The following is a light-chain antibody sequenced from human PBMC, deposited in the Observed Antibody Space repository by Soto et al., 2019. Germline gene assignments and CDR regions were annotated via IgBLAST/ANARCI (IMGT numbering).Light chain of an antibody. CDR2: DAS. Sequence: DILMTQSPSSLSASVGDRVTISCQASQSISNYLNWYQQKPGKAPKLLIYDASTLETGVPSRFSGSGSGTDFTFTISSLQHEDVAPYCYQQYDNLPYTFGQGTKLEI. V-gene: IGKV1-33*01. J-gene: IGKJ2*01. CDR3: QQYDNLPYT. CDR1: QSISNY.